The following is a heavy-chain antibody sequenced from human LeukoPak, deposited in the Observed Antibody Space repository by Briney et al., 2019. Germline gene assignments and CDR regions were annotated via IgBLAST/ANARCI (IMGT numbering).Heavy chain of an antibody. CDR1: GGSISSYY. Sequence: SETLSLTCTVSGGSISSYYWSWIRQPAGKGLEWIGYIYYSGSTNYNPSLKSRVTISVDTSKNQFSLKLSSVTAADTAVYYCARGVTAVAEFDYWGQGTLVTVSS. D-gene: IGHD6-19*01. CDR3: ARGVTAVAEFDY. CDR2: IYYSGST. V-gene: IGHV4-59*01. J-gene: IGHJ4*02.